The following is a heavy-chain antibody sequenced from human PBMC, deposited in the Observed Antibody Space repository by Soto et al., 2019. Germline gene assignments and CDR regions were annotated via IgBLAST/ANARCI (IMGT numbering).Heavy chain of an antibody. CDR2: IYYSGST. J-gene: IGHJ4*02. V-gene: IGHV4-39*01. D-gene: IGHD6-19*01. CDR3: ARHEGSSGWNFDY. CDR1: GGSISSSSYY. Sequence: PSETLSLTCTVSGGSISSSSYYWGWIRQPPGKGLEWIGSIYYSGSTYYNPSLKSRVTISVDTSKNQFSLKLSSVTAADTAVYYCARHEGSSGWNFDYWGQGTLVTVSS.